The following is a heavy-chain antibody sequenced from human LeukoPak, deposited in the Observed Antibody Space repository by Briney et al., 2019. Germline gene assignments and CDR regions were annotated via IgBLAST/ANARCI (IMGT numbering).Heavy chain of an antibody. D-gene: IGHD6-19*01. CDR3: ARDRFTYSSGWYIFDY. Sequence: GGSLRLSCAASGFTFSSYAMHWVRQAPGKGPEWVAVISYDGSNKYYADSVKGRFTVSRDNSKNTLYLQMNSLRAEDTAVYYCARDRFTYSSGWYIFDYWGQGTLVTVSS. J-gene: IGHJ4*02. CDR2: ISYDGSNK. V-gene: IGHV3-30-3*01. CDR1: GFTFSSYA.